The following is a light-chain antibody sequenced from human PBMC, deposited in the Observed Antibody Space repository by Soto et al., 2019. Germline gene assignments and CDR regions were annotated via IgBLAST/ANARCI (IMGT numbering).Light chain of an antibody. J-gene: IGKJ1*01. Sequence: IQMTQSPYSLSASVGDSVTLTCRASQSISSYLNWYQQKPGKAPKLLIYKASSLESGVPSRFSGSGSGTEFTLTISSLQPDDFATYYCQQYNSYSITFGQGTEVDI. V-gene: IGKV1-5*03. CDR1: QSISSY. CDR3: QQYNSYSIT. CDR2: KAS.